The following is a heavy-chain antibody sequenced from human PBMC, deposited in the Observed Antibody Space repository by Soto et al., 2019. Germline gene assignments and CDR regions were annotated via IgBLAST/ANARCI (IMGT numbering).Heavy chain of an antibody. CDR3: ARRSSGYYSIADYYYYGMDV. CDR2: IIPIFGTA. CDR1: GGTFSIYA. J-gene: IGHJ6*02. Sequence: ASVKVSCKASGGTFSIYAIIWVRQAPGQGLEWMGGIIPIFGTANYAQKFQGRVTITADESTSTAYMELSSLRSEDTAVYYCARRSSGYYSIADYYYYGMDVWGQGTTVTVSS. V-gene: IGHV1-69*13. D-gene: IGHD3-3*01.